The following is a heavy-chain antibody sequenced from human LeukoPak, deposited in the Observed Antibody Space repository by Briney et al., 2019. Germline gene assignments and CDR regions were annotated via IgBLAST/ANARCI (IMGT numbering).Heavy chain of an antibody. CDR1: GGTFSSYA. V-gene: IGHV1-69*04. D-gene: IGHD3-22*01. Sequence: ASVKVSCKASGGTFSSYAISWVRQAPGQGLEWMGRIIPILGIANYAQKFQGRVTITADKSTSTAYMELSSLRSEDTAVYYCARDRDYDSRSTSYYFDYWGQGTLVTVSS. CDR2: IIPILGIA. J-gene: IGHJ4*02. CDR3: ARDRDYDSRSTSYYFDY.